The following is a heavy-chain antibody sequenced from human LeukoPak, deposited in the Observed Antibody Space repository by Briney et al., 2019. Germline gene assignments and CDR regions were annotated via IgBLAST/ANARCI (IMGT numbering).Heavy chain of an antibody. Sequence: GGSLRLSCAASGFTFSDYYMSWIRQAPGKGLEWVGVISDDGRSKDYADSVKGRFTISRGNSKDTLYLQMNSLRDEDTAVYYCAKRPSDYGDYVSYFDYWGQGTLVTVSS. CDR2: ISDDGRSK. D-gene: IGHD4-17*01. J-gene: IGHJ4*02. CDR3: AKRPSDYGDYVSYFDY. V-gene: IGHV3-30*18. CDR1: GFTFSDYY.